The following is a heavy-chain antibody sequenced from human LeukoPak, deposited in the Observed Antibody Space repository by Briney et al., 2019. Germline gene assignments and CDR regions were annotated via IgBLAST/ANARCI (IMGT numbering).Heavy chain of an antibody. CDR3: ARDLGSSWYFGWFDP. CDR2: INPNSGGT. V-gene: IGHV1-2*02. D-gene: IGHD6-13*01. Sequence: ASVKVSCNASGYTLTGYYMHWVRQPPGQGREWMAWINPNSGGTNYAQKFQGRVPMTRDTSIRPASMELSSLRSDATAVYYCARDLGSSWYFGWFDPWGQGTLVTVSS. CDR1: GYTLTGYY. J-gene: IGHJ5*02.